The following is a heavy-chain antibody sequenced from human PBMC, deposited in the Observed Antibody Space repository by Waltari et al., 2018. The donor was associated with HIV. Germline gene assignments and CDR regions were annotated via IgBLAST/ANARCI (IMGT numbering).Heavy chain of an antibody. J-gene: IGHJ5*02. CDR3: TTEGLYCSGGTCYSRFDP. CDR1: GYTLSELS. Sequence: QVPLVQSGAEVKKPGASVKVSCKVSGYTLSELSMHWVRKAPGKGREWMGGFDPEHRKTNDTQNIQGRVTMTEDAATDTAYMELSSLRSEDTAVYYGTTEGLYCSGGTCYSRFDPWGQGTLVTVSS. CDR2: FDPEHRKT. V-gene: IGHV1-24*01. D-gene: IGHD2-15*01.